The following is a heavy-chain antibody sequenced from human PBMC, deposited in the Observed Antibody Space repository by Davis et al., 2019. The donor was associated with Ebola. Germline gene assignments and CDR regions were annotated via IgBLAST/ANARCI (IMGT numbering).Heavy chain of an antibody. Sequence: AASVKVSCKASGYTFASYGISWVRQAPGQGLEWMGWISAYNGNTNYAQKFQGRVTMTRDTSISTAYMELNRLRSDDTAVYYCARVRAISVVEKGFDFWGQGTLLTVSS. CDR3: ARVRAISVVEKGFDF. V-gene: IGHV1-18*01. CDR1: GYTFASYG. J-gene: IGHJ4*02. D-gene: IGHD6-19*01. CDR2: ISAYNGNT.